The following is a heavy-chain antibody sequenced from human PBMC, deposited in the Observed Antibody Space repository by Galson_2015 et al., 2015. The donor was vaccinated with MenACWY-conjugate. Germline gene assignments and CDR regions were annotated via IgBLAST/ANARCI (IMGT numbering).Heavy chain of an antibody. CDR2: ISYSGST. CDR1: GDSISGYF. J-gene: IGHJ6*02. Sequence: SETLSLTCTVPGDSISGYFWSWIRQPPGKGLEWIGYISYSGSTKYNPSLKSRVTISVDTSRNQFSLRLTSVTAADTALYYCARDNTATVIDYGTDVWGQGTTVIVSS. V-gene: IGHV4-59*01. D-gene: IGHD3-16*02. CDR3: ARDNTATVIDYGTDV.